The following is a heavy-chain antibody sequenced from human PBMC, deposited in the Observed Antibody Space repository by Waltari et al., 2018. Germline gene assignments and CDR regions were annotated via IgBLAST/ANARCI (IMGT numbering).Heavy chain of an antibody. CDR1: GYTFTGYY. Sequence: QVQLVQSGAEVKKPGASVKVSCKASGYTFTGYYMHWVRQAPGQGLEWMGRINPNRGGTNDAQKFKGRVTRTRDTPISTAYMELSRLRSDDTAVYYCARNGEYSGYDSPFDYWGQGTLVTVSS. CDR2: INPNRGGT. D-gene: IGHD5-12*01. J-gene: IGHJ4*02. CDR3: ARNGEYSGYDSPFDY. V-gene: IGHV1-2*06.